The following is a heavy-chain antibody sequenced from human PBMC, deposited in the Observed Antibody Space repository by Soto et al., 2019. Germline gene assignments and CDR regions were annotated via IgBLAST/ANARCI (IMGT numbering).Heavy chain of an antibody. CDR1: GFTFSSYA. D-gene: IGHD6-13*01. CDR2: ISGSGGST. V-gene: IGHV3-23*01. J-gene: IGHJ3*02. Sequence: QTGGSLRLSCAASGFTFSSYAMSWVRQAPGKGLEWVSAISGSGGSTYYADSAKGRFTISRDNSKNTLYLQMNSLRAEDTAVYYCAKDFLSSSWYDAFDIWDQGTMVTVSS. CDR3: AKDFLSSSWYDAFDI.